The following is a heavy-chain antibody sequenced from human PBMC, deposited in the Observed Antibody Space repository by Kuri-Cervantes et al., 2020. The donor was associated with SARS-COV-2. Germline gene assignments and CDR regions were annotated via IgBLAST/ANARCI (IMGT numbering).Heavy chain of an antibody. CDR2: ISSNGGST. D-gene: IGHD1-26*01. V-gene: IGHV3-64D*06. J-gene: IGHJ4*02. Sequence: GESLKISCSASGFTFSSYAMHWVRQAPGKGLEYVSAISSNGGSTYYADSVKGRFTISRDKSKNTLYLQMSSLRAEDTAVYYCASEWEPYYFDYWGQGTLVTVYS. CDR3: ASEWEPYYFDY. CDR1: GFTFSSYA.